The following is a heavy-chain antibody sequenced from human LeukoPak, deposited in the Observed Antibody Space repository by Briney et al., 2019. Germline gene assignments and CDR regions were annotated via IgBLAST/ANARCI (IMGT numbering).Heavy chain of an antibody. CDR1: GFTFRIYG. CDR3: AKDSYGDYEGYYFDY. D-gene: IGHD4-17*01. Sequence: VGTLRLSCAASGFTFRIYGTHWVRQAPGKRLGCVAFIQYDGSNKYYAVSMKGRFTISRDNSKNTLYLQMNSVRAEDTAVYYCAKDSYGDYEGYYFDYWGQGALVTVSS. CDR2: IQYDGSNK. V-gene: IGHV3-30*02. J-gene: IGHJ4*02.